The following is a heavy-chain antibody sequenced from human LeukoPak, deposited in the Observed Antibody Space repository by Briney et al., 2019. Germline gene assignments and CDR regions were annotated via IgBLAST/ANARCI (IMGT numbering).Heavy chain of an antibody. D-gene: IGHD6-19*01. CDR3: ASIHYSSGWYEHFDY. J-gene: IGHJ4*02. CDR1: GFTFSSYS. CDR2: ISSSSSYI. V-gene: IGHV3-21*01. Sequence: PGGSLRLSCAASGFTFSSYSMNWVRQAPGKGLEWVSSISSSSSYIYYADSVKGRFTISRDNAKNSLYLQMNSLRAEDTAVYYCASIHYSSGWYEHFDYWGQGTLVTVSS.